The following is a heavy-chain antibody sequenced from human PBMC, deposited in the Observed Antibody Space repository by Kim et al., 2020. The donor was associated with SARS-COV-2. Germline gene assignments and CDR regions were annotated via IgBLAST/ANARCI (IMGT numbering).Heavy chain of an antibody. J-gene: IGHJ4*02. Sequence: SVKDQFTTSRDNSKNHLYLQMNSLSAEDTAVYFCAKGRRTCSDGSGYFAYWGQGTLVTVSS. CDR3: AKGRRTCSDGSGYFAY. V-gene: IGHV3-23*01. D-gene: IGHD3-22*01.